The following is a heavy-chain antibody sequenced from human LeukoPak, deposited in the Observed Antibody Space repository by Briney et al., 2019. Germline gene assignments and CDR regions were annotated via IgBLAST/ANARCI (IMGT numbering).Heavy chain of an antibody. D-gene: IGHD6-13*01. CDR1: GFTFSSYG. CDR2: IRYDGSNK. V-gene: IGHV3-30*02. J-gene: IGHJ4*02. Sequence: GGSLRLSCTACGFTFSSYGMHWVRQAPGKGLEWVAFIRYDGSNKYYADSVKGRFTISRDNSKNTLYLQMNSLRAEDTAVYYCAKDITIAAAGLFDYWGQGTLVTVSS. CDR3: AKDITIAAAGLFDY.